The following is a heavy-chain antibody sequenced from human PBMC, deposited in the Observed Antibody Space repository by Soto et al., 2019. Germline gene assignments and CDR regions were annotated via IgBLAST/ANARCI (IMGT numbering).Heavy chain of an antibody. D-gene: IGHD6-13*01. Sequence: GGSLRLSCAASGFTFSSYGMHWVRQAPGKGLEWVAVIWYDGSNKYYADSVKGRFTISRDNSKNTLYLQMNSLRAEDTAVYYCARRSSWTKRTPYYYYYMDVWGKGTTVTVSS. CDR1: GFTFSSYG. V-gene: IGHV3-33*01. CDR2: IWYDGSNK. J-gene: IGHJ6*03. CDR3: ARRSSWTKRTPYYYYYMDV.